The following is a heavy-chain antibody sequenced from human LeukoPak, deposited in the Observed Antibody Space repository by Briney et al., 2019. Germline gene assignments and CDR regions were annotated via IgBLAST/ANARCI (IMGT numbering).Heavy chain of an antibody. J-gene: IGHJ4*02. Sequence: PGGSLRLSCAASGFTFSSYAMSWVRQAPGKGLEWVSTISGSGSSSYFSDSVKGRFTISRDNSKNTLDLQMNSLRAEDTAVYYCARGPHYHHSTGYFSYWGQGTLVTVSS. V-gene: IGHV3-23*01. CDR2: ISGSGSSS. CDR3: ARGPHYHHSTGYFSY. D-gene: IGHD3-22*01. CDR1: GFTFSSYA.